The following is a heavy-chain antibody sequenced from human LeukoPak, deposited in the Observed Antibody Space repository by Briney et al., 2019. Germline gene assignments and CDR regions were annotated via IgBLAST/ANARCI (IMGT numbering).Heavy chain of an antibody. CDR3: AKGHYHGFYYMEL. CDR2: ISGSGGSP. Sequence: GGSLRLSCAASGFTFSSFDMIWVRQAPGKGLEWVSTISGSGGSPYYADSVKGRFTISRDNSKNTVYLQMSSLRGEDTAIYYCAKGHYHGFYYMELWGRGTTVTVSS. D-gene: IGHD3-10*01. CDR1: GFTFSSFD. V-gene: IGHV3-23*01. J-gene: IGHJ6*03.